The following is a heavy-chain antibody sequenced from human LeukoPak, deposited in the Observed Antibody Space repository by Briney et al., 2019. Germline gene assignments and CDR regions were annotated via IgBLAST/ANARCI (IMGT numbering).Heavy chain of an antibody. Sequence: ASVKVSCKASGYTFTGYYMHWVRQAPGQGLEWMGWINPNSGGTNYAQKLQGRVTMTTDTSTSTAYMELRSLRSDDTAVYYCARDGCSSTSCYVYYMDVWGEGTTVTVSS. V-gene: IGHV1-2*02. D-gene: IGHD2-2*01. CDR2: INPNSGGT. J-gene: IGHJ6*03. CDR3: ARDGCSSTSCYVYYMDV. CDR1: GYTFTGYY.